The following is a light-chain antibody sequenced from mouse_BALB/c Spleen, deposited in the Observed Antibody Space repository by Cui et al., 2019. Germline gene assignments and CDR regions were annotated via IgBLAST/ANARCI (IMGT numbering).Light chain of an antibody. CDR1: ESSSNS. CDR2: YVS. CDR3: QQRNSWTTLT. Sequence: DILLPHFPAPPSVTTGASVSLPCTASESSSNSLHWYKQKSHGSPRILINYVSQTMAGTPSRLSGGGSGTACSLSRNRVENEDVGVYSCQQRNSWTTLTFGSGTKLEIK. V-gene: IGKV5-43*01. J-gene: IGKJ4*01.